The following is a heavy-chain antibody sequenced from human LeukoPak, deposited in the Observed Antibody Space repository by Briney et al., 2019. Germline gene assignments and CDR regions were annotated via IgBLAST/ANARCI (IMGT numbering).Heavy chain of an antibody. CDR2: INHSGST. CDR3: ARGPGYSSNWYFDY. CDR1: GGSFSGYY. J-gene: IGHJ4*02. V-gene: IGHV4-34*01. Sequence: PSETLSLTCAVYGGSFSGYYWSWIRQPPGKGLEWIGEINHSGSTNYNPSLKSRVTISVDTSKNQFSLKLSSVTAADTAVYYCARGPGYSSNWYFDYWGQGTLVTVSS. D-gene: IGHD6-13*01.